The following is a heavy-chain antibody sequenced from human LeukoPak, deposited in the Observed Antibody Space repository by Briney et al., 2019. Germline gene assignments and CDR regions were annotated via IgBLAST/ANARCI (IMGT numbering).Heavy chain of an antibody. V-gene: IGHV4-4*07. Sequence: SETPSLTCSVPGDSIRGYYWSWIRQPAGKGLEWIGRIYTSGSTNYNPSLKTRVTLSVDTSKSQFSLRLSSVTAADTAVYYCAREGTYCSRTSCYDSFLDYWGQGTLVTVSS. D-gene: IGHD2-2*01. CDR3: AREGTYCSRTSCYDSFLDY. CDR1: GDSIRGYY. CDR2: IYTSGST. J-gene: IGHJ4*02.